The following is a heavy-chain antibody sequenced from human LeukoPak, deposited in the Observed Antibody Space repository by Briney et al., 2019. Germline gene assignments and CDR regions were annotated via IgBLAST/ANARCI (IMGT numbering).Heavy chain of an antibody. CDR3: ARVNRGGYDPRNYYYMDV. V-gene: IGHV1-69*05. D-gene: IGHD5-12*01. CDR1: GGTFSSYA. CDR2: IIPIFGTA. J-gene: IGHJ6*03. Sequence: SVKVSCKASGGTFSSYAISWVRQAPGQGLEWMGRIIPIFGTANYAQKFQGRVTITTDESTSTAYMELSSLRSEDTAVYYCARVNRGGYDPRNYYYMDVGGKGTTVTVSS.